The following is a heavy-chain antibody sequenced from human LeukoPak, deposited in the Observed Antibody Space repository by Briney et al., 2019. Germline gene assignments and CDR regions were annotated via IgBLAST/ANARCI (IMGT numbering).Heavy chain of an antibody. CDR3: AKDHGYGSGSYHYFDY. CDR2: ISGSGGST. Sequence: AGGSLRLSCAASGFTFSSYAMSWVRQAPGKGLEWVSAISGSGGSTYYADSVKGRFTISRDNSKNTLYLQMNSLRAEDTAVYYCAKDHGYGSGSYHYFDYWGQGTLVTVSS. V-gene: IGHV3-23*01. D-gene: IGHD3-10*01. J-gene: IGHJ4*02. CDR1: GFTFSSYA.